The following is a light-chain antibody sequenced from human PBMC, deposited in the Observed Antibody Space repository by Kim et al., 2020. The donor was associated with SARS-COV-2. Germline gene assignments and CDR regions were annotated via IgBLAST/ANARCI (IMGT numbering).Light chain of an antibody. CDR2: GAS. CDR1: QSISTN. V-gene: IGKV3-15*01. Sequence: SPGETATLFCRASQSISTNLAWYQQKPVQAPRLLIYGASLRATGIPVRFSGSGSGTEFTLTISSLQSEDFAIYHCQQYNDWSPITFGQGTRLEIK. CDR3: QQYNDWSPIT. J-gene: IGKJ5*01.